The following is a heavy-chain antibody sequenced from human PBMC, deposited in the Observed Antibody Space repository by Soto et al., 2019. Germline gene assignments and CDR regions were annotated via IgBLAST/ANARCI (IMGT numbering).Heavy chain of an antibody. D-gene: IGHD2-2*01. V-gene: IGHV3-13*01. CDR2: IGTAGDT. CDR3: ATYSTSYYGMDV. J-gene: IGHJ6*02. CDR1: GFTFSNYD. Sequence: GGSLRLSCAASGFTFSNYDMHWVRQATGKGLEWVSAIGTAGDTYYPGSVKGRFTISRENAKNSLYLQLNSLRAEDTAVYYCATYSTSYYGMDVWGQGTTVTVSS.